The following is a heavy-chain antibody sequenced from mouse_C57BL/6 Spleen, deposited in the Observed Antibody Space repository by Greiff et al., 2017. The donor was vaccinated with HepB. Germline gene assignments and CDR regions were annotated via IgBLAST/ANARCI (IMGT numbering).Heavy chain of an antibody. CDR2: ISSGSSTI. D-gene: IGHD1-1*02. CDR1: GFTFSDYG. V-gene: IGHV5-17*01. Sequence: EVMLVESGGGLVKPGGSLKLSCAASGFTFSDYGMHWVRQAPEKGLEWVAYISSGSSTIYYADTVKGRFTIARDNAKNTLFLQMTSLRSEDTAMYYCAMGGIYYAMDYWGQGTSVTVSS. CDR3: AMGGIYYAMDY. J-gene: IGHJ4*01.